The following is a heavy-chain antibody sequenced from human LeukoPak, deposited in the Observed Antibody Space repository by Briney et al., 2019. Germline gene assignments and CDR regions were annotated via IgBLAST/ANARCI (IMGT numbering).Heavy chain of an antibody. J-gene: IGHJ5*02. CDR3: AKDSRSSGWYNWFDP. CDR2: ISPSGGIT. Sequence: PGGSLRLSCAASGFTFSSHGMNWVRQAPGKGLEWVSGISPSGGITYYTDSVKGRFTISRDNSKNTLYLQMNRLRAEDTAIYYCAKDSRSSGWYNWFDPWGQGTLVTVSS. CDR1: GFTFSSHG. V-gene: IGHV3-23*01. D-gene: IGHD6-19*01.